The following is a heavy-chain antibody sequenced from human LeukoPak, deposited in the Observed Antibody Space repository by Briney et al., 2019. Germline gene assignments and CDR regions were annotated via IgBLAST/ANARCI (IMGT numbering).Heavy chain of an antibody. Sequence: SETLSLTCAVYGGSFSRYYWSWLRQSPGKGLEWIAEIDHRGDTNYNPSVKSRVTISVDTSKNQFSLKVGSVSAADTAVYYCARGATISETGYFDFWGQGTPVTVSS. CDR2: IDHRGDT. CDR1: GGSFSRYY. J-gene: IGHJ4*03. V-gene: IGHV4-34*01. D-gene: IGHD5-24*01. CDR3: ARGATISETGYFDF.